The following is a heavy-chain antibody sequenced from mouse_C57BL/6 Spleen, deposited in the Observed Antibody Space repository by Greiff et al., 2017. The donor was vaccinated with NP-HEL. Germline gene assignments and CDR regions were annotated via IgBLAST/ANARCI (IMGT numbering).Heavy chain of an antibody. CDR3: ARKDYGNSFAY. J-gene: IGHJ3*01. V-gene: IGHV1-76*01. CDR2: IYPGSGNT. Sequence: QVQLQQSGAELVRPGASVKLSCKASGYTFTDYYINWVKQRPGQGLEWIARIYPGSGNTYYNEKFKGKATLTAEKSSSTAYMQLSSLTSEDSAVYFCARKDYGNSFAYWGQGTLVTVSA. CDR1: GYTFTDYY. D-gene: IGHD2-1*01.